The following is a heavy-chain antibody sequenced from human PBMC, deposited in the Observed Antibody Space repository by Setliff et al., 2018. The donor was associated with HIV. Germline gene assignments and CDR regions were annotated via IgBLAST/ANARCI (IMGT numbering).Heavy chain of an antibody. CDR3: ARGSCSGCYLSDY. CDR1: GYTFTSHY. D-gene: IGHD6-19*01. J-gene: IGHJ4*02. Sequence: ASVKVSCKASGYTFTSHYLHWVRQAPGQGLEWMGILNPSDGSTHYARKFQGRVAMTRDTSANTAYMELSSLRSEDTAVYYCARGSCSGCYLSDYWGLGTLVTVSS. V-gene: IGHV1-46*01. CDR2: LNPSDGST.